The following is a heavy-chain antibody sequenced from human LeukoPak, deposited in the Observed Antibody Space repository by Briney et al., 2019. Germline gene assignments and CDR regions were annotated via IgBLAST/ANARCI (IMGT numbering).Heavy chain of an antibody. CDR1: GFTFSGSA. V-gene: IGHV3-73*01. Sequence: PGGSPRLSCAASGFTFSGSAMHWVRQASGKGLEWVGRIRSKANSYATAYAASVKGRFTISRDDSKNTAYLQMNSLRTEDTAVYYCTEAAAGTGYWGQGTLVTVSS. D-gene: IGHD6-13*01. CDR2: IRSKANSYAT. CDR3: TEAAAGTGY. J-gene: IGHJ4*02.